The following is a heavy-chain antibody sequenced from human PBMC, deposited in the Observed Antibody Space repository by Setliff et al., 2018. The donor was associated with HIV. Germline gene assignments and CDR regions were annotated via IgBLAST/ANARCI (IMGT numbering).Heavy chain of an antibody. J-gene: IGHJ6*03. CDR1: GGSISSSSYY. Sequence: PSETLSLTCTVSGGSISSSSYYWGWIRQPAGKGLEWIGRIYTSGSTDYNPSLKSRLTISVDTPKNQFSLKLTSVTAADTAVYYCARGPRPVDVDYYYMDVWGKGTTVTVSS. CDR3: ARGPRPVDVDYYYMDV. V-gene: IGHV4-61*02. CDR2: IYTSGST.